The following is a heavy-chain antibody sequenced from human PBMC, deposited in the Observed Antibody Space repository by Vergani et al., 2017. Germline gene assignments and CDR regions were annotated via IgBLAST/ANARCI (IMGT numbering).Heavy chain of an antibody. CDR2: IRYDGSNT. D-gene: IGHD3-10*01. V-gene: IGHV3-30*02. Sequence: QVQLVESAGGVVQPGGSLRLSCAASGFTFSSYGMHWVRQAPGKGLEWVTFIRYDGSNTYYADSVKGRFTISRDNSKNTLYLQMNSLRAEDTAVYDCAKDVHYYGSGSYSVGWGQGTLVTVSS. CDR1: GFTFSSYG. CDR3: AKDVHYYGSGSYSVG. J-gene: IGHJ4*02.